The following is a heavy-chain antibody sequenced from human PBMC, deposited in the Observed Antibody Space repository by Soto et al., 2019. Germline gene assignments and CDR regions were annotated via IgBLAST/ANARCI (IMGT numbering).Heavy chain of an antibody. CDR3: ARDDYDILTGFFVTPKFDY. CDR1: GGTFSSYA. Sequence: QVQLVQSGAEVKKPGSSVKVSCKASGGTFSSYAISWVRQAPGQGLEWMGGIIPIFGTANYAQKFQGRVTITADESTSTAYMELSSLRSEDTAVYYCARDDYDILTGFFVTPKFDYWGQGTLVTVSS. J-gene: IGHJ4*02. CDR2: IIPIFGTA. V-gene: IGHV1-69*01. D-gene: IGHD3-9*01.